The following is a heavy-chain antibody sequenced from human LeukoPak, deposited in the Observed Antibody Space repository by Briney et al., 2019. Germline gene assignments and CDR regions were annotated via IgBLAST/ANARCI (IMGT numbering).Heavy chain of an antibody. Sequence: SETLSLTCTLSGCSISSHYWSWIRQPPGKGLECIGYIYYSGSANYNPSLKSRVTMSLDISKNQFSLKLNSVTAADTPVYYCAREQAVIVGAQDAFDIWGQGTRVTVSS. CDR1: GCSISSHY. CDR2: IYYSGSA. J-gene: IGHJ3*02. D-gene: IGHD1-26*01. CDR3: AREQAVIVGAQDAFDI. V-gene: IGHV4-59*11.